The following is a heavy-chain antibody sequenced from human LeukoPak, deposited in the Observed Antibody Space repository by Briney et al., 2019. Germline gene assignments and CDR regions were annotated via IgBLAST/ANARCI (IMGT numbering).Heavy chain of an antibody. Sequence: PSETLSLTCAVYGGSFNGYYWSWIRQPPGKGLEWIGEINHSGSTNYSPSLKSRVTLSVDTSKNQFSLRLSSVTAADTAVYYCARDKYYYDSSGYSTFDYWGQGTLVTVSS. CDR1: GGSFNGYY. J-gene: IGHJ4*02. V-gene: IGHV4-34*01. CDR2: INHSGST. CDR3: ARDKYYYDSSGYSTFDY. D-gene: IGHD3-22*01.